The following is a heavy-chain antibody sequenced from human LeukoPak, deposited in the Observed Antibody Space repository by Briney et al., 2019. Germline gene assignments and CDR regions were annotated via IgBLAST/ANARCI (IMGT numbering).Heavy chain of an antibody. D-gene: IGHD1-26*01. J-gene: IGHJ4*02. V-gene: IGHV4-59*01. CDR1: GGSISSNY. CDR3: ATGGSYGPRFDF. Sequence: SETLSLTCTVSGGSISSNYWSWIRHPPGRGLEWNGYIYYSGSTNYNPTLKSRVTISVDTSKDQFSLRLSSVTAADTAMYYCATGGSYGPRFDFWGQGTLVTVSS. CDR2: IYYSGST.